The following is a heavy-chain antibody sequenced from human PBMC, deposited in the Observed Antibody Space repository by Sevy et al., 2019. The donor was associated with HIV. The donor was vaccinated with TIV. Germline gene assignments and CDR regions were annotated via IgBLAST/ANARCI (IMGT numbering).Heavy chain of an antibody. V-gene: IGHV3-11*01. D-gene: IGHD6-13*01. Sequence: GGSLRLSCAASGFSFSDYYMTWIRQAPGKGLEWVSYISGSTNAIFYADSVKGRFIISRDNTKKSLYLLMNTLRAEDTAVYYCARVGLAASGGGFGAFDMWGQGTMVTVS. J-gene: IGHJ3*02. CDR1: GFSFSDYY. CDR3: ARVGLAASGGGFGAFDM. CDR2: ISGSTNAI.